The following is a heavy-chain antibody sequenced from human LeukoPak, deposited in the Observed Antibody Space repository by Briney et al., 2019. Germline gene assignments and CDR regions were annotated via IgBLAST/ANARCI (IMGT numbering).Heavy chain of an antibody. J-gene: IGHJ3*02. CDR3: ARMDYSSSWYVGAFDI. Sequence: SETLSLTCTVSGGSISSSSYYWGWIRQPPGKGLEWIGSIYYSGSTYYNPSLKSRVTISVDTSKNQFSLKLSSVTAADTAVYYCARMDYSSSWYVGAFDIWGQGTMVTVSS. CDR2: IYYSGST. CDR1: GGSISSSSYY. D-gene: IGHD6-13*01. V-gene: IGHV4-39*07.